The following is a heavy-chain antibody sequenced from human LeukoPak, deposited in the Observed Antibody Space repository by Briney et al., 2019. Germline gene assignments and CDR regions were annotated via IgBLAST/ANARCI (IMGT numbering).Heavy chain of an antibody. Sequence: GRSLRLSCAASGFTFSNYAMHWVRQAPGKGLEWVAFISYDGDNKYYADSVKGRFTISRDNSKNTLYLQMNSLRIEDTAVYYCARDVPEWLIDYWGQGSLVAVSS. CDR1: GFTFSNYA. V-gene: IGHV3-30-3*01. D-gene: IGHD3-3*01. J-gene: IGHJ4*02. CDR3: ARDVPEWLIDY. CDR2: ISYDGDNK.